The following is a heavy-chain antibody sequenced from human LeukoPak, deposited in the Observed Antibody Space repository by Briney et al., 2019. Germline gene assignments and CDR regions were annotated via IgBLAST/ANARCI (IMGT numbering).Heavy chain of an antibody. V-gene: IGHV3-20*04. CDR2: INWNGGST. CDR1: GFTFDDYG. D-gene: IGHD2-15*01. J-gene: IGHJ4*02. CDR3: ARSVAASRDY. Sequence: GGSLRLSCASCGFTFDDYGMSWVRQAPGKGLEWVSGINWNGGSTGYADSVKGRFTTSRDNAKNSLYLQMNSLRAEDTALYYCARSVAASRDYWGQGTLVTVSS.